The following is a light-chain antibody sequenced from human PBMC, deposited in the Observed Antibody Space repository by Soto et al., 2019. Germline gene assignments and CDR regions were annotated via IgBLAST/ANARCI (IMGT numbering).Light chain of an antibody. J-gene: IGLJ1*01. V-gene: IGLV2-11*01. CDR1: SGDVAGYTY. Sequence: QSVLTQPRSVSGSPGQSVTISCTGTSGDVAGYTYVSWYQQHPGKAPKVIIYDVTQRPSGVPDRFSGSKSGNAASLTISGLQAEDEADYYCCSYAGSHTKYVFGTGTKLTVL. CDR2: DVT. CDR3: CSYAGSHTKYV.